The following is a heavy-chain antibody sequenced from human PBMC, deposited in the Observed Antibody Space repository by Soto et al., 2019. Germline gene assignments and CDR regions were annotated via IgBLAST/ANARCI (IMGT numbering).Heavy chain of an antibody. CDR1: GYTFTSYG. J-gene: IGHJ6*03. CDR3: ARGRRGVVAATKYYYYMDV. D-gene: IGHD2-15*01. CDR2: ISAYNGNT. Sequence: QVQLVQSGAEVKKPGASVKVSCKASGYTFTSYGISWVRQAPGQGLEWMGWISAYNGNTNYAQKLQGRVTMTTDTYTSTAYMELRSLRSDDTAVYYCARGRRGVVAATKYYYYMDVWGKGTTVTVSS. V-gene: IGHV1-18*01.